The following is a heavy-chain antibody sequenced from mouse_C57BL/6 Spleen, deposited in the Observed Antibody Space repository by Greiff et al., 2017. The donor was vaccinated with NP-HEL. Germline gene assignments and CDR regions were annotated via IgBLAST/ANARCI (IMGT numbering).Heavy chain of an antibody. CDR1: GFTFSDYG. CDR2: ISSGSSTI. Sequence: EVKLMESGGGLVKPGGSLKLSCAASGFTFSDYGMHWVRQAPEKGLEWVAYISSGSSTIYYADTVKGRFTISRDNAKNTLFLQMTSLRAEDTAMYYCAASYDYGFDYWGQGTTLTVSS. J-gene: IGHJ2*01. D-gene: IGHD2-4*01. CDR3: AASYDYGFDY. V-gene: IGHV5-17*01.